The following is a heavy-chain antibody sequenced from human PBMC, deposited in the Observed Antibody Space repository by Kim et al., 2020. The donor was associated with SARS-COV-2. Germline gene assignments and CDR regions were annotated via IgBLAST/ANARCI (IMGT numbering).Heavy chain of an antibody. CDR2: IKQDGSEK. V-gene: IGHV3-7*01. Sequence: GGSLRLSCAASGFTFRDYWMSWVRQAPGKGLEWVANIKQDGSEKYYVDSVKGRFIISRDNAKNSLYLQMNSLRAEDTAVYYCTTLSTSYGMDVWGQGTT. CDR1: GFTFRDYW. CDR3: TTLSTSYGMDV. D-gene: IGHD3-9*01. J-gene: IGHJ6*02.